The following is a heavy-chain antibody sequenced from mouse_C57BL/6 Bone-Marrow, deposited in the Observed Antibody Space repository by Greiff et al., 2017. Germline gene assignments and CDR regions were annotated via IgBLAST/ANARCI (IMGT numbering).Heavy chain of an antibody. V-gene: IGHV1-26*01. Sequence: EVQLQQSGPELVKPGASVKISCKASGYTFTDYYMNWVKQSHGKSLEWIGDINPNNGGTSYNQKFKGKATLTVDRTSSTAYMELRSLTSEDTAVYYCAIRSCYYAMDYWGQGTSVTVSS. CDR3: AIRSCYYAMDY. D-gene: IGHD1-1*01. CDR1: GYTFTDYY. CDR2: INPNNGGT. J-gene: IGHJ4*01.